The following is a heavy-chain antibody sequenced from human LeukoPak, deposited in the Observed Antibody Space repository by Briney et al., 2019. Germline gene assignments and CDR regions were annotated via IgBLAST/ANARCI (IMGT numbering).Heavy chain of an antibody. D-gene: IGHD1-7*01. J-gene: IGHJ3*02. CDR3: ARLITGTTTAFDI. V-gene: IGHV4-39*07. CDR2: IYYSGST. CDR1: GGSISSSRYY. Sequence: SETLSLTCTVSGGSISSSRYYWGWIRQPPGKGLEWIGSIYYSGSTYYNPSLNSRVTVSVDTSKNQFSLKLSSVTAADTAVYYCARLITGTTTAFDIWGQGTMVTVSS.